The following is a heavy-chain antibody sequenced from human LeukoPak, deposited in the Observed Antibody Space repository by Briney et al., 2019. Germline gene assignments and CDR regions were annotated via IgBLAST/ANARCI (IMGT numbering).Heavy chain of an antibody. CDR2: ISYDGSNK. CDR1: GFTFSSYG. CDR3: AKGSRGFDY. Sequence: LPGRSLRLSCAASGFTFSSYGMHWVRQAPGKGLERVAVISYDGSNKYYADSVKGRFTISRDNSKNTLYLQMNSLRAEDTAVYSCAKGSRGFDYWGQGTLVTVSS. V-gene: IGHV3-30*18. D-gene: IGHD3-10*01. J-gene: IGHJ4*02.